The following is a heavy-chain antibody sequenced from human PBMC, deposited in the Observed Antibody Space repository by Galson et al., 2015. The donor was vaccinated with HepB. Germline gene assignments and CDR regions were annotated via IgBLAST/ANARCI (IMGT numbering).Heavy chain of an antibody. Sequence: SVKVSCKASGYTFSTYSITWVRQAPGQGLEWMGRIVPILGQANYAQKFQGRVTITADKSTSTVYMDLSSLRSEDTAVYYCASAGRDGYNSNYFDYWGQGTLVTVSS. CDR1: GYTFSTYS. V-gene: IGHV1-69*02. J-gene: IGHJ4*02. CDR2: IVPILGQA. D-gene: IGHD5-24*01. CDR3: ASAGRDGYNSNYFDY.